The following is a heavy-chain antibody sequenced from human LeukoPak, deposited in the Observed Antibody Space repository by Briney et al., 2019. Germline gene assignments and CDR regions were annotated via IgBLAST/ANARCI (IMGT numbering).Heavy chain of an antibody. Sequence: PGGSLRLSCAASGFTFSSYSMNWVRQAPGKGLEWVSSISSSSSYIYYADSVKGRFAISRDNAKNSLYLQMNSLRAEDTAVYYCARGENNYGYYNFDYWGQGTLVTVSS. D-gene: IGHD5-18*01. CDR1: GFTFSSYS. V-gene: IGHV3-21*01. CDR2: ISSSSSYI. CDR3: ARGENNYGYYNFDY. J-gene: IGHJ4*02.